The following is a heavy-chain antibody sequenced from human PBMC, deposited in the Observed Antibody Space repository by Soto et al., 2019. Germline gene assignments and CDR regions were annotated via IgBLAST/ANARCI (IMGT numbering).Heavy chain of an antibody. V-gene: IGHV3-74*01. CDR1: GFTFRTYW. Sequence: GGSLRLSCAASGFTFRTYWMHWVRQTPGKGLVWVSRIDAAGSVTTYADSVKGRFTISRDNAKNTLYLQMNSVRAEDTAVYYCARDQTMDGPTNFDSCGQGILVTVSS. CDR3: ARDQTMDGPTNFDS. D-gene: IGHD3-10*01. CDR2: IDAAGSVT. J-gene: IGHJ4*02.